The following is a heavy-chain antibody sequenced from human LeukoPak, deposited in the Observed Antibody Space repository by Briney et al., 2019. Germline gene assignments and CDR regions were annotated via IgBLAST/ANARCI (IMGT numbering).Heavy chain of an antibody. CDR2: INDSRST. J-gene: IGHJ6*02. CDR3: ARGRRSGYYYYYGMDV. D-gene: IGHD2-15*01. V-gene: IGHV4-34*01. CDR1: GGSFSGYY. Sequence: PSETLSLTCAVSGGSFSGYYWSWIRQPPGKGLEWIGEINDSRSTNYNPSLKSRVTISVDTSKNQFSLTLSSVTAADTAVYYCARGRRSGYYYYYGMDVWGQGTTVTVSS.